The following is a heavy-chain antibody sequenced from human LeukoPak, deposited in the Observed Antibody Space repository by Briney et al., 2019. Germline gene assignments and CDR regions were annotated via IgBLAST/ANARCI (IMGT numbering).Heavy chain of an antibody. J-gene: IGHJ3*02. CDR3: VKDFNLDYDSSGPTFDI. CDR1: GFTFSSYA. D-gene: IGHD3-22*01. Sequence: PGGSLRLSCAASGFTFSSYAMSWVRQAPGKGLEWVSAISGSGGSTYYADSVKGRFTISRDNSKNTLYLQMNSLRAEDTAVYYCVKDFNLDYDSSGPTFDIWGQGTMVTVSS. CDR2: ISGSGGST. V-gene: IGHV3-23*01.